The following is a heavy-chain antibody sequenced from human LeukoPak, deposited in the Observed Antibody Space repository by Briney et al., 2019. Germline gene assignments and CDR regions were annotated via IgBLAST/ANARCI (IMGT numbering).Heavy chain of an antibody. CDR1: GGSISSGSYY. CDR2: IYYSGST. D-gene: IGHD6-19*01. V-gene: IGHV4-39*06. CDR3: ARSSYSSGWYPY. J-gene: IGHJ4*02. Sequence: KTSETLSLTCTVSGGSISSGSYYWVWIRQPPGKGLEWIGSIYYSGSTYYNPSLKSRVTISVDTSKNQFPLKLSSVTAADTAVYYCARSSYSSGWYPYWGQGTLVTVSS.